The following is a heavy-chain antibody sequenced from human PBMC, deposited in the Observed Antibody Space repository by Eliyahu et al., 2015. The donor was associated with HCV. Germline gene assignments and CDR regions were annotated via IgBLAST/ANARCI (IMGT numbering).Heavy chain of an antibody. CDR1: GGSFRGYY. D-gene: IGHD1-7*01. V-gene: IGHV4-34*12. CDR2: IIHSGGT. CDR3: ARAPLRDWDYGPYYSYGLDV. Sequence: QVQLQQWGAGLLKPSETLSLTCGVSGGSFRGYYWVWIRQPPGKGLEWIGEIIHSGGTNYNPSLKSRITISVDTSKNQFSLTLNSVTAADTAVYYCARAPLRDWDYGPYYSYGLDVWGQGTTVTVSS. J-gene: IGHJ6*02.